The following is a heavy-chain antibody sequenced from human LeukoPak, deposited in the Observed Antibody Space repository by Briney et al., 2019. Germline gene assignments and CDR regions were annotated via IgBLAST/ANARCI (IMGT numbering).Heavy chain of an antibody. CDR3: ARDLELELNFNWFDP. Sequence: ASVKVSCKASGYTFTSYGISWVRQAPGQGLEWMGWISAYNGNTNYAQKLQGRVTMTTDTSTSTAYMELRSLRSDGTAVYYCARDLELELNFNWFDPWGQGTLVTVSS. J-gene: IGHJ5*02. CDR1: GYTFTSYG. D-gene: IGHD1-7*01. V-gene: IGHV1-18*01. CDR2: ISAYNGNT.